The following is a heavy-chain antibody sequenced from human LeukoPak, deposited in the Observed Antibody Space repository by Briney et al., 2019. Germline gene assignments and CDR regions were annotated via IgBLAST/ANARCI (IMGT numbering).Heavy chain of an antibody. CDR1: GFTFRGHW. V-gene: IGHV3-7*01. D-gene: IGHD2-15*01. J-gene: IGHJ4*02. CDR3: ARDHVVDGLVFDY. CDR2: TNQDGSDK. Sequence: GGSLRLSCAAAGFTFRGHWMSWIRQAPGKGLEWVANTNQDGSDKQYVDSVKGRFTISRDNAKNSLYLQMDSLRAEDTGLYYCARDHVVDGLVFDYWGQGALVTVSS.